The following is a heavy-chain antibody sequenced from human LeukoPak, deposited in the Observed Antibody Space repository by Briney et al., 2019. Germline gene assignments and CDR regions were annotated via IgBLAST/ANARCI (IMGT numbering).Heavy chain of an antibody. J-gene: IGHJ5*02. V-gene: IGHV4-61*05. CDR3: ARYSGADSSPQLNWFDP. D-gene: IGHD6-6*01. Sequence: SETLSLTCTVSGGSISSSSYYWGWIRQPPGKGLEWIGYIYTSGSTNYNPSLKSRVTISVDTSKNQFSLKLSSVTAADTAVYYCARYSGADSSPQLNWFDPWGQGTLVTVSS. CDR1: GGSISSSSYY. CDR2: IYTSGST.